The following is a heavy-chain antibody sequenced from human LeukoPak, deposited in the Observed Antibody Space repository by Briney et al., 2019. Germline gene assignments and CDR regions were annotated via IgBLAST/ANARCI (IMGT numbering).Heavy chain of an antibody. CDR2: IYTSGNT. V-gene: IGHV4-4*07. CDR1: GGSISSYY. CDR3: AREPYCTNGVCSAY. J-gene: IGHJ4*02. D-gene: IGHD2-8*01. Sequence: KPSETLSLTCTFSGGSISSYYWSWIRQPAGKGLEWIGRIYTSGNTNYNPSLKSRVTMSVDTSKNQFSLKLSSVTAADTAVYYCAREPYCTNGVCSAYWGQGTLVTVSS.